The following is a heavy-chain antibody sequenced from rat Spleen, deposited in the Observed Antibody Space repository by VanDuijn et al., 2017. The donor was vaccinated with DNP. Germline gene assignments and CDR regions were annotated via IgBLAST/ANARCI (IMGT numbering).Heavy chain of an antibody. CDR2: IGSDGYAP. D-gene: IGHD1-2*01. CDR1: GFTFSDYY. CDR3: ARHEAYHSYIYVFAY. V-gene: IGHV5S23*01. Sequence: EVQLVESGGGLVQPGRSLKLSCAASGFTFSDYYMAWVRQAPTKGLECVAYIGSDGYAPYYGDSVKGRFTISRDNAQNTQYLQMDSLRSEDTATYFCARHEAYHSYIYVFAYWGQGTLVTVFS. J-gene: IGHJ3*01.